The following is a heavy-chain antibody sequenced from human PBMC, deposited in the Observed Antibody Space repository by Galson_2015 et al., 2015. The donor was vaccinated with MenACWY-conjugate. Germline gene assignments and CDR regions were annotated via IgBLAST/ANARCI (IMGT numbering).Heavy chain of an antibody. V-gene: IGHV4-4*02. CDR1: GASISTTNW. CDR3: ARGVRGIRLVNYFDF. Sequence: SETLSLTCAVSGASISTTNWWTWVRQSPGKGLEWIGEFHHSGITNYSPSLRSRLAISVDKSKNQFSLNLSSVTAADTAVYYCARGVRGIRLVNYFDFWGQGTLVTVSS. D-gene: IGHD3-10*01. CDR2: FHHSGIT. J-gene: IGHJ4*02.